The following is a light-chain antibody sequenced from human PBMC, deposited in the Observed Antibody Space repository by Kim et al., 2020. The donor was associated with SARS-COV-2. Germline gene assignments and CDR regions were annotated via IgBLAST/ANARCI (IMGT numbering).Light chain of an antibody. Sequence: SYELTQPPSVSVSPGQTASITCSGHELGDKYVNWYQQKSGQSPLLVIYQDTKRPSGIPARFSGSNSGNTATLTVSGTQTIDEADYYCQTWDSSTAVFGTGTKVT. CDR3: QTWDSSTAV. CDR1: ELGDKY. J-gene: IGLJ1*01. CDR2: QDT. V-gene: IGLV3-1*01.